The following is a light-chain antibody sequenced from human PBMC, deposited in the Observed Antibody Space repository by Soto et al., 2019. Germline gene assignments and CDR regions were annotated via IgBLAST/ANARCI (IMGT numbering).Light chain of an antibody. J-gene: IGKJ2*01. V-gene: IGKV3-20*01. CDR1: QSVSSSY. CDR2: GAS. CDR3: QQYDRSYI. Sequence: EIVLTQSPGTLSLSPGERATLSCRASQSVSSSYLAWYQQKPGQAPRLLIYGASSRATGIPDRFSGSGSGTDFTLTISRLEPEDFAVYYCQQYDRSYIFGQGTKLEIK.